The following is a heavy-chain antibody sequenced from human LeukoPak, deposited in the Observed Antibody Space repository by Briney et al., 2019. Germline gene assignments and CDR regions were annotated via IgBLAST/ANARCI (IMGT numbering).Heavy chain of an antibody. D-gene: IGHD6-19*01. Sequence: ASVKVSCKASGFTFTSYDINWVRQATGQGLEWMGWMNPNSGNTGYAQKFQGRVTMTRNTSISTAYMELSSLRSEDAAVYYCARLIAVAGPDAFDIWGQGTIVTVSS. CDR1: GFTFTSYD. J-gene: IGHJ3*02. CDR2: MNPNSGNT. CDR3: ARLIAVAGPDAFDI. V-gene: IGHV1-8*01.